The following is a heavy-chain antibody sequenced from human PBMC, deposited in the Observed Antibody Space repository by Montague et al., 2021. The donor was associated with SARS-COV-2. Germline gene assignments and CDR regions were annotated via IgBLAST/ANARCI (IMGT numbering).Heavy chain of an antibody. CDR3: ARGGTVTTFFAPKRTRRYNWFDP. CDR1: AGSIRDYY. J-gene: IGHJ5*02. V-gene: IGHV4-34*01. CDR2: INHSGST. Sequence: SETLSLTCAVSAGSIRDYYWSWIRQPAGKGLEWIGEINHSGSTXXXPSXXXRVTISVDTSKNQFSLKLSSVTAADTAVYYCARGGTVTTFFAPKRTRRYNWFDPWGQGTLVTVSS. D-gene: IGHD4-17*01.